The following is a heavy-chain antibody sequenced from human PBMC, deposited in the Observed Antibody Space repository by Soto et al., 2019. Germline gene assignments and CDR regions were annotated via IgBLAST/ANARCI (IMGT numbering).Heavy chain of an antibody. CDR3: ARHYCSSTSCYLGRYYFDY. CDR2: IYPGDCDT. D-gene: IGHD2-2*01. J-gene: IGHJ4*02. CDR1: GYIFTSYW. Sequence: GESLKISGKGSGYIFTSYWIGWVRQMPGKGLEWMGIIYPGDCDTRYSPSFPGQVTIPADKSISTAYLHWSSRKASDTAMYYCARHYCSSTSCYLGRYYFDYWGQGTLVTVSA. V-gene: IGHV5-51*01.